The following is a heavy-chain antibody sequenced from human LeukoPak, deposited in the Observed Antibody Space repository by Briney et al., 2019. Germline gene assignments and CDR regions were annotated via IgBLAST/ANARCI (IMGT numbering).Heavy chain of an antibody. Sequence: SETLSLTCTVSGGSFSSYYWSWIRQPPGKGLEWIGYIYYSGSTNYNPSLKSRVTISVDTSKNQFSLKLSSVTAADTAVYYCARETSGAVAAFDIWGQGTMVTVSS. CDR1: GGSFSSYY. V-gene: IGHV4-59*01. D-gene: IGHD6-19*01. CDR2: IYYSGST. CDR3: ARETSGAVAAFDI. J-gene: IGHJ3*02.